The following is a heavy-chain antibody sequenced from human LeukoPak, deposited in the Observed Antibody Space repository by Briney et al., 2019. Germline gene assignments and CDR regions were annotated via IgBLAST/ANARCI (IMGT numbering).Heavy chain of an antibody. J-gene: IGHJ3*02. CDR2: IKQDGSEK. CDR3: ARDNGWLQLTAHGAFDI. CDR1: GFTFSSYW. D-gene: IGHD1-1*01. V-gene: IGHV3-7*01. Sequence: GGSLRLSCAASGFTFSSYWMSWVCQAPGKGLEWVANIKQDGSEKYYVDSVKGRFTISRDNAKNSLYLQMNSLRAEDTAVYYCARDNGWLQLTAHGAFDIWGQGTMVTVSS.